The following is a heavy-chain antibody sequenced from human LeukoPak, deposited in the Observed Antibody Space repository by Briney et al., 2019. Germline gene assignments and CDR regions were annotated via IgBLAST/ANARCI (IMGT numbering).Heavy chain of an antibody. Sequence: GGSLRLSCAVSGFTFSSYWMSWVRQAPGKGLELVANIKQDGSEKYYVDSVKGRFTISRDNAKNSLYLKMNSLRAEDTAVYYCARDRRGVSSSFRKYYYYYMDVWGKGTTVTVSS. J-gene: IGHJ6*03. D-gene: IGHD6-6*01. V-gene: IGHV3-7*01. CDR3: ARDRRGVSSSFRKYYYYYMDV. CDR1: GFTFSSYW. CDR2: IKQDGSEK.